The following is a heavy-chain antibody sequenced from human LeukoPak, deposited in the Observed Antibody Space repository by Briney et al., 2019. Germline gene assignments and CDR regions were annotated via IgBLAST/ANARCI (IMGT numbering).Heavy chain of an antibody. D-gene: IGHD3-9*01. Sequence: ASVTVSCKASGYTFTGYYMHWVRQAPGQGLEWMGWINPNSGGTNYAQKFQGRVTMTRNTSIKTAYMELSSLRSEDTAVYYCARRFYDNLTGHTWYDYWGQGTLVTVSS. CDR3: ARRFYDNLTGHTWYDY. CDR2: INPNSGGT. CDR1: GYTFTGYY. J-gene: IGHJ4*02. V-gene: IGHV1-2*02.